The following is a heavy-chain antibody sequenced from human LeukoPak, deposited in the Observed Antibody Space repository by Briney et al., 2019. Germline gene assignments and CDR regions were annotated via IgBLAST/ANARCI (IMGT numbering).Heavy chain of an antibody. Sequence: PSETLYLTCAVYCGSFSGYYWSWIRQPPGKGLEWIGEINHSGSTNYNPSLKSRVTISVDTSTNQFSLKLSSVTAADTAVYYCAGYYYGSGSYFWFDPWGQGTLVTVSS. CDR1: CGSFSGYY. CDR3: AGYYYGSGSYFWFDP. V-gene: IGHV4-34*01. J-gene: IGHJ5*02. CDR2: INHSGST. D-gene: IGHD3-10*01.